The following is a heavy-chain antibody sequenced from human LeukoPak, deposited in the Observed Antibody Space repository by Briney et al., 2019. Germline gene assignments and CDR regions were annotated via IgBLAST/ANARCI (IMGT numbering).Heavy chain of an antibody. CDR1: GFTFSSYG. J-gene: IGHJ4*02. V-gene: IGHV3-30*03. CDR3: ASSLPNSYYDFWSGYYAIDY. Sequence: GGSLRLSCAASGFTFSSYGMHWVRQAPGKGLEWVAVIPYDGSNKYYADSVKGRFTISRDNSKNTLYLQMNSLRAEDTAVYYCASSLPNSYYDFWSGYYAIDYWGQGTLVTVSS. CDR2: IPYDGSNK. D-gene: IGHD3-3*01.